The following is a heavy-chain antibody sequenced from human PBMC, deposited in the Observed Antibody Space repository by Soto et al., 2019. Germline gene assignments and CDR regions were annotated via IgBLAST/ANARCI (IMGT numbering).Heavy chain of an antibody. CDR1: GGSIGGYG. J-gene: IGHJ3*02. CDR2: IYYSGST. CDR3: ARLSLSSPVDTAMVPPRLGFDI. V-gene: IGHV4-59*01. D-gene: IGHD5-18*01. Sequence: SETRCVTWTVAGGSIGGYGGSWIRQHPGKGLEWIGYIYYSGSTNYNPSLKSRVTISVDTSKNQFSLKLSSVTAADTAVYYCARLSLSSPVDTAMVPPRLGFDIWGQGTMVTVSS.